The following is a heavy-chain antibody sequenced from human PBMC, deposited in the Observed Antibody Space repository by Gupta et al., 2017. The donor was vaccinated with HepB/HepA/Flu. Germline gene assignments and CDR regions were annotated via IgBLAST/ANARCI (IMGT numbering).Heavy chain of an antibody. V-gene: IGHV3-66*01. Sequence: EVLLVESGGGLVQPGGSLRLSCAASGFNVISNHMNWVRQAPGKGLEWVSLIYSGGKTYYADSVKDRFNISRDNSKNPLYLQMNSLRAEDTAVYYCARYGGDYYGMDVWGQGTTVTVSS. CDR2: IYSGGKT. CDR1: GFNVISNH. J-gene: IGHJ6*02. CDR3: ARYGGDYYGMDV. D-gene: IGHD3-10*01.